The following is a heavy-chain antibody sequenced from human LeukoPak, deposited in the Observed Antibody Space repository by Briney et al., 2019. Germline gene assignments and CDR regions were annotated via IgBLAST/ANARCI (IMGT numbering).Heavy chain of an antibody. CDR2: IYTSGST. V-gene: IGHV4-4*09. D-gene: IGHD3-22*01. Sequence: SETLSLTCTVSGGSISSYYWSWIRQPPGKGLEWIGYIYTSGSTNYNPSLKSRVTISVDTSKNQFSLKLSSVTAADTAVYYCARQGDDSSGRRNLFDYWGQGTLVTVSS. CDR1: GGSISSYY. J-gene: IGHJ4*02. CDR3: ARQGDDSSGRRNLFDY.